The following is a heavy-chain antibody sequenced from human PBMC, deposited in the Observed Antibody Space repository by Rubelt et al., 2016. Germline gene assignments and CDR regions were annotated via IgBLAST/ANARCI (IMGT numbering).Heavy chain of an antibody. D-gene: IGHD4-17*01. Sequence: EVQLLESGGGLVQPGGSLRLSCAASGFTFSSYAMSWVRQAPGKGLEWVSAISGSGGSTYYADSVKGRFTISRDKSKNTLYLQRNSLRAEDTAVYYCAKVPIRTVTSTFDYWGQGTLVTVSS. V-gene: IGHV3-23*01. CDR3: AKVPIRTVTSTFDY. CDR1: GFTFSSYA. J-gene: IGHJ4*02. CDR2: ISGSGGST.